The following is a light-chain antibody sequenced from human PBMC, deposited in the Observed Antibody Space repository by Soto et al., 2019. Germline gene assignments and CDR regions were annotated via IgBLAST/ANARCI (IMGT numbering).Light chain of an antibody. CDR3: QQYGSLSWT. V-gene: IGKV3-20*01. Sequence: EIVLTQSPGXLXLSPGEXATXXXRASXNVXXNYLAWYQQKPGQAPRIIIFGASGRATGIPDRFSGSGSGTDFTLTISRLEPEDFAVYYCQQYGSLSWTFGQGTRVEIK. J-gene: IGKJ1*01. CDR1: XNVXXNY. CDR2: GAS.